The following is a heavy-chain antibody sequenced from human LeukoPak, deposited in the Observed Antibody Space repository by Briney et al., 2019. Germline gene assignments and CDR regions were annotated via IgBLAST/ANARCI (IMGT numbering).Heavy chain of an antibody. D-gene: IGHD6-19*01. J-gene: IGHJ6*02. CDR2: IDTKDGTR. CDR1: GYTLTRYY. Sequence: ASVKVSCKASGYTLTRYYMHWVRQAPGQGLEWMGIIDTKDGTRSYAQKFQGRVTMTRDTSTSTVYMELSSLRSDDTALYYCARDIAVTGTGYYYGMDVWGQGTTVTVSS. CDR3: ARDIAVTGTGYYYGMDV. V-gene: IGHV1-46*01.